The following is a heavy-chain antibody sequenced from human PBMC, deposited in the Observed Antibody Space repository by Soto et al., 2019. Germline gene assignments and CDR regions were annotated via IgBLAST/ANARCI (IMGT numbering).Heavy chain of an antibody. CDR3: ARHLISVWNYYYYMDV. CDR2: IYYSGST. D-gene: IGHD3-16*01. CDR1: GGSISSSSYY. J-gene: IGHJ6*03. Sequence: SETLSLTCTVSGGSISSSSYYWGWIRQPPGKGLEWIGSIYYSGSTYYNPSLKSRVTISVDTSKNQFSLKLSSVTAADTAVYNCARHLISVWNYYYYMDVWGKGTTVTVSS. V-gene: IGHV4-39*01.